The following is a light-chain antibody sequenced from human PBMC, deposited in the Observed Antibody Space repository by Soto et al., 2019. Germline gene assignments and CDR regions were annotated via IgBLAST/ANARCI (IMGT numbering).Light chain of an antibody. CDR2: ENN. Sequence: QSVLTQPPSVSEAPGQRVTISFTGSSSNIGAGYEAHWYQQVPGTAPKLLIYENNNRPSGVPDRFSGSKSGTSASLAITGLQAEDEAEYYCQSYDSSLSGYVLGTGTKLTV. J-gene: IGLJ1*01. CDR3: QSYDSSLSGYV. V-gene: IGLV1-40*01. CDR1: SSNIGAGYE.